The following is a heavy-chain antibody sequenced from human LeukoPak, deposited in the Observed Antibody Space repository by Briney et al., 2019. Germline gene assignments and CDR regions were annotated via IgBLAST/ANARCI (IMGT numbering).Heavy chain of an antibody. CDR1: GGSISSGGYY. V-gene: IGHV4-31*03. J-gene: IGHJ5*02. CDR3: ARDRDYGDPGWFDP. Sequence: SETLSLTCTVSGGSISSGGYYWSWIRQHPGKGLEWIGYIYYSGSTYYNPSLKSRVTISVDTSKNQFSLKLSSVTAADTAVYYCARDRDYGDPGWFDPWGQGTLVTVSS. D-gene: IGHD4-17*01. CDR2: IYYSGST.